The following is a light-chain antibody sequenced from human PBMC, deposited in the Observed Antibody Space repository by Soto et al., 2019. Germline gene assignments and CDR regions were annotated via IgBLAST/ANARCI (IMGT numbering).Light chain of an antibody. J-gene: IGKJ1*01. CDR1: QSLLHNNGYSY. CDR2: LSS. CDR3: MQALQSPLT. V-gene: IGKV2-28*01. Sequence: IVMTKSPLSLPVTPGQPASISCRSSQSLLHNNGYSYLDWYLQNPGQSPQLLINLSSYRASGVSARCSGSGSGTDCTLEISRVEAEDVGVYYCMQALQSPLTFGQGTKVEIK.